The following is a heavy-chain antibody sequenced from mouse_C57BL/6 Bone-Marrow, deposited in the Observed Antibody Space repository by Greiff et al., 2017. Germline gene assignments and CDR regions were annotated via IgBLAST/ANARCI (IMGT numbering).Heavy chain of an antibody. V-gene: IGHV1-7*01. CDR3: ARGLRGYFDV. CDR1: GYTFTSYW. CDR2: INPSSGYT. J-gene: IGHJ1*03. D-gene: IGHD3-1*01. Sequence: QVQLKESGAELAKPGASVKLSCKASGYTFTSYWMHWVKQRPGQGLEWIGYINPSSGYTKYNQKFKDKATLTADKSSSTAYMQLSSLTYEDSAVYDCARGLRGYFDVWGTGTTVTVSS.